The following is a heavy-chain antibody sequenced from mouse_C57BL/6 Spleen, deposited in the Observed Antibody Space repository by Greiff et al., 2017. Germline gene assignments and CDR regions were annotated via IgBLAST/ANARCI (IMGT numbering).Heavy chain of an antibody. CDR2: ISSGSSTI. V-gene: IGHV5-17*01. Sequence: EVQLVESGGGLVKPGGSLKLSCAASGFTFSDYGMHWVRQAPEKGLEWVAYISSGSSTIYYADTVKGRFTISRDNAKNTLFLQMTSLRSEDTAMYCGATPLFPYAMDYWGQGTSVTVAS. D-gene: IGHD6-1*01. J-gene: IGHJ4*01. CDR3: ATPLFPYAMDY. CDR1: GFTFSDYG.